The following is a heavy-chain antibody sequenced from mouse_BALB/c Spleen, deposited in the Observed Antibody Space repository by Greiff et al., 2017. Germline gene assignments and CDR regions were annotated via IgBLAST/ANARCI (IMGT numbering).Heavy chain of an antibody. V-gene: IGHV3-2*02. CDR3: ARFGYYPYAMDY. D-gene: IGHD2-3*01. CDR1: GYSITSDYA. Sequence: EVQGVESGPGLVKPSQSLSLTCTVTGYSITSDYAWNWIRQFPGNKLEWMGYISYSGSTSYNPSLKSRISITRDTSKNQFFLQLNSVTTEDTATYYCARFGYYPYAMDYWGQGTSVTVSS. J-gene: IGHJ4*01. CDR2: ISYSGST.